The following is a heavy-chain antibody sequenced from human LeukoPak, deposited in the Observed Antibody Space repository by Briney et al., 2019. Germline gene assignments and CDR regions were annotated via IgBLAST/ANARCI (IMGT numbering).Heavy chain of an antibody. Sequence: GASVKVSCKASGYTFTGYYMHWVRQAPGQGLEWMGWINPNSGGTNYAQKFQGRVTMTRDTSISTAYMEPSRLRSDDTAVYYCARGSNNYDSRGDAFDIWGQGTMVTVSS. CDR3: ARGSNNYDSRGDAFDI. D-gene: IGHD3-22*01. CDR2: INPNSGGT. CDR1: GYTFTGYY. V-gene: IGHV1-2*02. J-gene: IGHJ3*02.